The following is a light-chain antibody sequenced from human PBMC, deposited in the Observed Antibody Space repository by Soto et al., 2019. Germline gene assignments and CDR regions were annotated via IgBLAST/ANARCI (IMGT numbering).Light chain of an antibody. J-gene: IGKJ1*01. Sequence: DIQMTQSPSAMSASVGDRVTITCRASQGIGIYLTWFQQKPGKVPKRLIYAASDLQPGVPPRFSGSGSGTEFTLTISGLQPEDFATYYCLQNHAYPPTFGQGTKVEIK. CDR3: LQNHAYPPT. CDR1: QGIGIY. V-gene: IGKV1-17*03. CDR2: AAS.